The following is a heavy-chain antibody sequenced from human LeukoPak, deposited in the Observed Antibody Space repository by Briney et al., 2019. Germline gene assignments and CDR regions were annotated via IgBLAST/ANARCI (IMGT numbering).Heavy chain of an antibody. CDR1: GYTFTSYY. CDR3: ARTALPRYCSGGSCYGAGGQKAFDY. J-gene: IGHJ4*02. Sequence: ASVKVSCKASGYTFTSYYMHWVRQAPGQGLEWMGIINPSGGSTSYAQKFQGRVTMTRDTSTSTVYMELSSLRSEDTAVYYCARTALPRYCSGGSCYGAGGQKAFDYWAREPWSPSPQ. CDR2: INPSGGST. V-gene: IGHV1-46*01. D-gene: IGHD2-15*01.